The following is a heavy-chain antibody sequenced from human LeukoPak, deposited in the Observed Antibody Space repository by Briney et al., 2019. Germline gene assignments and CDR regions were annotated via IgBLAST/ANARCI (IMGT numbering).Heavy chain of an antibody. V-gene: IGHV4-39*01. CDR1: GGSISTSNYY. D-gene: IGHD1-26*01. Sequence: KTSETLSLTCTVSGGSISTSNYYWGWIRQPPGKGLEWIASIYYIGSTYYNPSLKSRVTISVDTSKNQFSLKLRSVTAADTAVYYCARHVNSNGSPSDYWGQGTLVTVSS. J-gene: IGHJ4*02. CDR3: ARHVNSNGSPSDY. CDR2: IYYIGST.